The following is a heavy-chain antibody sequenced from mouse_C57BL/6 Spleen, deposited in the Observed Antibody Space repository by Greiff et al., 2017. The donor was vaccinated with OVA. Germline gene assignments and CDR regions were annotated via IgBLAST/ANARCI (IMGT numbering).Heavy chain of an antibody. J-gene: IGHJ2*01. D-gene: IGHD1-1*01. CDR2: INPNNGGT. CDR1: GYTFTDYY. Sequence: VQLQQSGPELVKPGASVKISCKASGYTFTDYYMNWVKQSHGKSLEWIGDINPNNGGTSYNQKFKGKATLTVDKSSSTAYMELRSLTSEDSAVYYCARDGSREDYWGQGTTLTVSS. V-gene: IGHV1-26*01. CDR3: ARDGSREDY.